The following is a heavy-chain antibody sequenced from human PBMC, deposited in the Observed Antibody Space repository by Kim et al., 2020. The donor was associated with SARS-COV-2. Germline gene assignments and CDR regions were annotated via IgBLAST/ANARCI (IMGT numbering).Heavy chain of an antibody. D-gene: IGHD3-10*01. Sequence: GGSLRLSCAASGFTFSSYSMNWVRQAPGKGLEWVSSISSSSSYIYYADSVKGRFTISRDNAKNSLYLQMNSLRAEDTAVYYCARVGTVVRGVTRKLPFDYWGQGTLVTVSS. CDR3: ARVGTVVRGVTRKLPFDY. CDR1: GFTFSSYS. CDR2: ISSSSSYI. J-gene: IGHJ4*02. V-gene: IGHV3-21*01.